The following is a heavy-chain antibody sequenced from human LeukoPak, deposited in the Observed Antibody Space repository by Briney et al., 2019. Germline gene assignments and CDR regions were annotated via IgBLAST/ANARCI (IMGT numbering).Heavy chain of an antibody. V-gene: IGHV1-46*01. CDR3: ARESAAGTRLPPKYFDY. Sequence: ASGKVSCKASGYTFTSYYMHWVRQAPGQGLEWMGIINPSGGSTSYAQKFQGRVTMTRDMSTSTVYMELSSLRSEDTAVYSCARESAAGTRLPPKYFDYWGQGTLVTVSS. CDR1: GYTFTSYY. D-gene: IGHD6-13*01. CDR2: INPSGGST. J-gene: IGHJ4*02.